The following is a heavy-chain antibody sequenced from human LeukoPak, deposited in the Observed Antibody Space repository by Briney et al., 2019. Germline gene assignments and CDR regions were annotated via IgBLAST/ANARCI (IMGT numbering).Heavy chain of an antibody. Sequence: GGSLRLSCAASGFTFSSYSMNWVRQAPGKGLEWVSSISSSSYIYYADSVKGRFTISRDNAKNSLYLQMNSLRAEDTAVYYCAALGYCSGGSCQAIDYWGQGTLVTVSS. CDR2: ISSSSYI. CDR3: AALGYCSGGSCQAIDY. CDR1: GFTFSSYS. D-gene: IGHD2-15*01. J-gene: IGHJ4*02. V-gene: IGHV3-21*03.